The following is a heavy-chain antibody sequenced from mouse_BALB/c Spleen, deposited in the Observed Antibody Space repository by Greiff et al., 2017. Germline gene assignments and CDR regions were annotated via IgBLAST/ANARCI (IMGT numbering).Heavy chain of an antibody. CDR3: ARYDGYYPYYYAMDY. CDR1: GFSLTSYG. J-gene: IGHJ4*01. CDR2: IWAGGST. Sequence: VQRVESGPGLVAPSQSLSITCTVSGFSLTSYGVHWVRQPPGKGLEWLGVIWAGGSTNYNSALMSRLSISKDNSKSQVFLKMNSLQTDDTAMYYCARYDGYYPYYYAMDYWGQGTSVTVSS. D-gene: IGHD2-3*01. V-gene: IGHV2-9*02.